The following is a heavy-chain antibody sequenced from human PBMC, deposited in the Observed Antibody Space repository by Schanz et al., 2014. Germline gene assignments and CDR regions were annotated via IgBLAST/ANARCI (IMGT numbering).Heavy chain of an antibody. V-gene: IGHV3-48*04. CDR3: AASSGWHPSTDY. Sequence: EVQLVESGGGLVQPGGSLRLSCAASGFAFSSYGMNWLRQAPGKGLEWVSVIGVDGTTTYYADSVKGRFTISRDNAKSSLYLQMNSLRVEDTAVYYCAASSGWHPSTDYWGQGTLVTVSS. CDR1: GFAFSSYG. J-gene: IGHJ4*02. CDR2: IGVDGTTT. D-gene: IGHD6-19*01.